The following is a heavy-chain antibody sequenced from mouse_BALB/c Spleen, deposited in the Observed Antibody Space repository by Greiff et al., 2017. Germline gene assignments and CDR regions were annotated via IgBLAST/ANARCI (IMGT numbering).Heavy chain of an antibody. V-gene: IGHV1-4*02. Sequence: VQLQESGAELAKPGASVKMSCKASGYTFTSYTMHWVKQRPGQGLEWIGYINPSSGYTEYNQKFKDKTTLTADKSSSTAYMQLSSLTSEDSAVYYCARRDYGSFAYWGQGTLVTVSA. D-gene: IGHD1-2*01. CDR3: ARRDYGSFAY. CDR1: GYTFTSYT. J-gene: IGHJ3*01. CDR2: INPSSGYT.